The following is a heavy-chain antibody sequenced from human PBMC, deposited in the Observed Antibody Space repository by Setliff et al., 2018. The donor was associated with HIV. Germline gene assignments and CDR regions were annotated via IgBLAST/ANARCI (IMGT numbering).Heavy chain of an antibody. J-gene: IGHJ1*01. Sequence: PSETLSLTCAVSGGSINGSNWWSWVRQPPGKGLEWIGEIYHSGSTNYNPSLKSRVTISVDTSKNQFSLKLRSLTPADTAVYYCARDPGWAKPEYFHHWGQGTLVTVSS. V-gene: IGHV4-4*02. CDR2: IYHSGST. CDR1: GGSINGSNW. CDR3: ARDPGWAKPEYFHH. D-gene: IGHD5-12*01.